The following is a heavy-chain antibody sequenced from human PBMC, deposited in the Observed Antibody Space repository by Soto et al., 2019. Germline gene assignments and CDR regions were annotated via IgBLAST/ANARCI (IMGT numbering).Heavy chain of an antibody. CDR1: GFTFSSYG. CDR2: VSYDGSDK. Sequence: QVQLVESGGGVVQPGRSLRLSCAASGFTFSSYGMHWVRQAPGKGLEWVAVVSYDGSDKSYADSVKGRFTISRDNSKNTLYLQMNSLRAEDTAVYYCAKDVEFSLHHWGQGTLVTVSS. V-gene: IGHV3-30*18. D-gene: IGHD2-15*01. CDR3: AKDVEFSLHH. J-gene: IGHJ1*01.